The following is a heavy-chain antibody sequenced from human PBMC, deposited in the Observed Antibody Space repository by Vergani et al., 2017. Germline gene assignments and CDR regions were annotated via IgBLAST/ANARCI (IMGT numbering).Heavy chain of an antibody. CDR1: GSTFSSYA. Sequence: EVQLVESGGGLVQPGGSLRLSCAASGSTFSSYAMNWVRQAPGKGLEWVSYISRSNSTIYYADSVKGRFNISRDNAKNSLHLQMNNLRAEDTAVYYCARQSRDVFCTNGVCPLGYWGQGALVTVSS. CDR3: ARQSRDVFCTNGVCPLGY. D-gene: IGHD2-8*01. CDR2: ISRSNSTI. V-gene: IGHV3-48*01. J-gene: IGHJ4*02.